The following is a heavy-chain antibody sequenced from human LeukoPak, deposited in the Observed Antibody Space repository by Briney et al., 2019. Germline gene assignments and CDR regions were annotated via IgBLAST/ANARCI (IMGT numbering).Heavy chain of an antibody. CDR3: AKDLFIWGYFDY. D-gene: IGHD7-27*01. CDR1: GFTFSSYG. Sequence: PGGSLRLSCAASGFTFSSYGMHWVRQAPGKGLEWVAVISYDGSNKYYADSVKGRFTISRDNSKNTLYLQMNSLRAEDTAVYYCAKDLFIWGYFDYWGQGTLITVSS. CDR2: ISYDGSNK. V-gene: IGHV3-30*18. J-gene: IGHJ4*02.